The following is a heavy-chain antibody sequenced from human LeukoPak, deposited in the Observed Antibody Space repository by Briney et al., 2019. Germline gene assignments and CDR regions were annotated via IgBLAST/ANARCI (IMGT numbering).Heavy chain of an antibody. CDR2: ISGDGGST. CDR3: AKDMTMDNWNYHWFDP. J-gene: IGHJ5*02. V-gene: IGHV3-43*02. Sequence: GGSLRLSCAASGFTFDDYAMHWVRQAPGKGLEWVSLISGDGGSTYYAVSVKGRFTISRDNSKNSLYLQTNSLRTEDTALYYCAKDMTMDNWNYHWFDPWGQGTLVTVSS. D-gene: IGHD1-7*01. CDR1: GFTFDDYA.